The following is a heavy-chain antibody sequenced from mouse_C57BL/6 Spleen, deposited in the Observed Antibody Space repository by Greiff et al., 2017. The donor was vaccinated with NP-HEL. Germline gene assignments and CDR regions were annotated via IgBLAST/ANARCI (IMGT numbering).Heavy chain of an antibody. CDR2: IDPETGGT. CDR1: GYTSTDYE. Sequence: QVQLQQSGAELVRPGASVTLSCKASGYTSTDYEMHWVKQTPVHGLEWIGAIDPETGGTAYNQKFKGKAILTADKSSSTAYMELRSLTSEDSAVYYCTTSSLITTEGDYWGQGTTLTVSS. J-gene: IGHJ2*01. V-gene: IGHV1-15*01. D-gene: IGHD1-1*01. CDR3: TTSSLITTEGDY.